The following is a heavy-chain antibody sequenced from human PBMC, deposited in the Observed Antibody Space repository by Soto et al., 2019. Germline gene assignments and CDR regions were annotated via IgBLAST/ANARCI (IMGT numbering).Heavy chain of an antibody. CDR1: VGSMSSYY. J-gene: IGHJ5*02. V-gene: IGHV4-34*01. D-gene: IGHD3-9*01. Sequence: LXLTCTVSVGSMSSYYWSWIRQPPGKGLEWIGEINHSGSTNYNPSLKSRVTISVDTSKNQFSLKLSSVTAADTAVYYCARGPHVLRYFDWLSHNWFDPWGQGTLVTASS. CDR3: ARGPHVLRYFDWLSHNWFDP. CDR2: INHSGST.